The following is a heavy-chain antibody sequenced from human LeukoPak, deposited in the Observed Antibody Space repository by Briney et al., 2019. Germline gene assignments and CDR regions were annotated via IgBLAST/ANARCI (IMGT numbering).Heavy chain of an antibody. CDR2: IRQDGSEK. Sequence: GGSLRLSCAGSGFTFSDYWMTWVRQAPGKGLEWVANIRQDGSEKYHVDSVKGRFTISRDNAKNSVYLQMNSLRAEDTAVYYCARISCSRSSCYGVYVYWGQGSLVTVSS. D-gene: IGHD2-2*01. J-gene: IGHJ4*02. V-gene: IGHV3-7*01. CDR1: GFTFSDYW. CDR3: ARISCSRSSCYGVYVY.